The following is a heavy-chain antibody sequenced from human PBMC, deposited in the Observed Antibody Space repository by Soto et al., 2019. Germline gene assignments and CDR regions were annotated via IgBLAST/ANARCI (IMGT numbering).Heavy chain of an antibody. J-gene: IGHJ3*02. CDR3: AGSLPLFDAFDI. CDR2: VYYNGKT. Sequence: LSLTCTVSGGSLSSSSSYYWALIRQPPGKGPEWIGSVYYNGKTYFNPSLKSRVAMSVDTSNNQFSLRLASVTAADTAVYFCAGSLPLFDAFDIWGHGTTVTV. V-gene: IGHV4-39*01. CDR1: GGSLSSSSSYY.